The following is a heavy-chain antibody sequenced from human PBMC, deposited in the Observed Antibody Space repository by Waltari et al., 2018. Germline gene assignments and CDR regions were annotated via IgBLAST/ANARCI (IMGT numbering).Heavy chain of an antibody. D-gene: IGHD1-7*01. J-gene: IGHJ6*03. V-gene: IGHV3-23*04. Sequence: EVQLVEAGGGLVQPGGSLRLSCAASGFTFTSYSMNWVRQAPGEGPGWVSTISGNGVSRYYADSVEGRFTISRDNSRNTVYLQMSSLRAEDTAIYYCAKAHWDYGNYYYYYMDGWGNGTTVIVSS. CDR3: AKAHWDYGNYYYYYMDG. CDR1: GFTFTSYS. CDR2: ISGNGVSR.